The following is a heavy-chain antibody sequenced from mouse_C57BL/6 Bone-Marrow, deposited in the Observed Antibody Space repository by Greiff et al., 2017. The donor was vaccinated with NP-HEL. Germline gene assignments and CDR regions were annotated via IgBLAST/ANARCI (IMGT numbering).Heavy chain of an antibody. CDR3: ARSFLAWFAY. Sequence: DVQLQESGPVLVKPGASVKMSCKASGYTFTDYYMNWVKQSHGKSLEWIGVINPYNGGTSYNQKFKGQATLTVDKSSSTAYMELNSLTSEDSAVYYCARSFLAWFAYWGQGTRVTVSA. CDR2: INPYNGGT. J-gene: IGHJ3*01. V-gene: IGHV1-19*01. D-gene: IGHD2-10*02. CDR1: GYTFTDYY.